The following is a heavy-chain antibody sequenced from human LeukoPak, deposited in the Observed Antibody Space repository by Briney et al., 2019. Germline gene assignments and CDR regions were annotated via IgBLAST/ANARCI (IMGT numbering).Heavy chain of an antibody. CDR3: ARTTRGYSYGTRGSYGMDV. CDR2: IYYSGST. CDR1: GGSISSYY. D-gene: IGHD5-18*01. J-gene: IGHJ6*02. V-gene: IGHV4-59*01. Sequence: SETLSLTCIVSGGSISSYYWSWIRQPPGKGLEWIGYIYYSGSTNYNPSLKSRVTMSLDTSKNQFSLKLGSVTAADTAVYYCARTTRGYSYGTRGSYGMDVWGQGTTVTVSS.